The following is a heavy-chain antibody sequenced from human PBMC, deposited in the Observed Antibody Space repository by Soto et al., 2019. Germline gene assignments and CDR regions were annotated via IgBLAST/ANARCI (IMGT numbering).Heavy chain of an antibody. J-gene: IGHJ4*02. CDR3: TTSNLGVDF. V-gene: IGHV3-15*01. CDR2: IKTKPDDGTI. D-gene: IGHD1-1*01. CDR1: GLIFSDVW. Sequence: GGSLRLSCAASGLIFSDVWMTWVRQAPGKGLEWVGRIKTKPDDGTIDYAAPVRGRFTISRDDSKNTLYLQMTSLTPDDTGVYYCTTSNLGVDFWGPGTLVTVSA.